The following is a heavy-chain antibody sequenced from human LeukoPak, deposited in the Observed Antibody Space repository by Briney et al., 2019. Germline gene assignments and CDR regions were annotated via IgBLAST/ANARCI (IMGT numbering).Heavy chain of an antibody. CDR3: ARQVAVAGTSPFDY. D-gene: IGHD6-19*01. CDR1: GYSFNSYW. J-gene: IGHJ4*02. Sequence: GESLKISCKSSGYSFNSYWIGWVRQMPGKGLEWMGIIFPGDSDTRYSPSFQGQVTISADKSISTAYLQWSSLKASDTAMYYCARQVAVAGTSPFDYWGQGTLVTVSS. V-gene: IGHV5-51*01. CDR2: IFPGDSDT.